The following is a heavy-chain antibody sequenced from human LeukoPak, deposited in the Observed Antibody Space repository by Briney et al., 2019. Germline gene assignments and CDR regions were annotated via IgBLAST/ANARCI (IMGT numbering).Heavy chain of an antibody. CDR2: IKESGNEQ. D-gene: IGHD3-22*01. CDR1: GFTLGSYW. V-gene: IGHV3-7*03. J-gene: IGHJ4*02. CDR3: ARDSDRRSDY. Sequence: GGSLRLSCVASGFTLGSYWMSWVRQAPGKGREWVASIKESGNEQSYVESVKGRFTISRDTARNSLFLQLSNLRAEDTAVYYCARDSDRRSDYWGLGTLVTVSS.